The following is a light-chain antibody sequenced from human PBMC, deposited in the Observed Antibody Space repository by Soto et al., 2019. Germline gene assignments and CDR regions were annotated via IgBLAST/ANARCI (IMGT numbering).Light chain of an antibody. J-gene: IGKJ4*01. V-gene: IGKV3-20*01. CDR1: QSVTSSF. CDR2: GAS. Sequence: EIVLTQSPGTLSLYPGERATLSCRASQSVTSSFLAWYQQKPGQAPRLLIYGASSRATGIPDRFSGSGSGTDFTLTISRLEPEDVAVYYCQQYVSSPRPFGGGTKVEIK. CDR3: QQYVSSPRP.